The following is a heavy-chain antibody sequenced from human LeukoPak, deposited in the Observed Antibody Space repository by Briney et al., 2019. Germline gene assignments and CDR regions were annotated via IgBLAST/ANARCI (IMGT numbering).Heavy chain of an antibody. CDR1: GYTFTCYY. CDR3: AKQTYYYDSSGYPGLDY. V-gene: IGHV1-2*02. J-gene: IGHJ4*02. D-gene: IGHD3-22*01. Sequence: GATVKVSCKASGYTFTCYYMHWVRQAPGQGLEWMGWINPNSGGTNYAQKFQGRVTMTRDTSISTAYMELSRLRSDDTAVYYCAKQTYYYDSSGYPGLDYWGQGTLVTVSS. CDR2: INPNSGGT.